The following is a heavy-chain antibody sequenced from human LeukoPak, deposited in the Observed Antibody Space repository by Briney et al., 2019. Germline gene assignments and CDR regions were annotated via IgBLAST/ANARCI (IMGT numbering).Heavy chain of an antibody. CDR3: TGGTLRGLATVGGDDMDV. D-gene: IGHD2-21*01. CDR1: GFTFNTYW. CDR2: IKEDGSEK. Sequence: SGGSLRLSCTASGFTFNTYWMTWVRQAPGKGLEWVANIKEDGSEKVYVDSLKGRFTISRDNSKNTLYLQMNSLRAEDTAVYYCTGGTLRGLATVGGDDMDVWGQGTTVTVSS. V-gene: IGHV3-7*02. J-gene: IGHJ6*02.